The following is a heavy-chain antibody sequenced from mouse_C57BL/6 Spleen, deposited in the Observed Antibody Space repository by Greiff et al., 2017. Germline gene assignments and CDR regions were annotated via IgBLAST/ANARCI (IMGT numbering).Heavy chain of an antibody. J-gene: IGHJ4*01. Sequence: VQLQQSGPELVKPGASVKISCKASGYSFTDYNMNWVKQSNGKSLEWIGVINTNYGSTSYNQKFKGKATLTVDQSSSTTYMQLHRLTSEDSAVYFCARPTAQASYAMDYWGQGTAVTVSS. CDR3: ARPTAQASYAMDY. D-gene: IGHD3-2*02. CDR1: GYSFTDYN. V-gene: IGHV1-39*01. CDR2: INTNYGST.